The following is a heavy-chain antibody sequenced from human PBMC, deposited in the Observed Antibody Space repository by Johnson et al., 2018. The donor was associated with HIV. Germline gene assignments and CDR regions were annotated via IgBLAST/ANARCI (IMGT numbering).Heavy chain of an antibody. J-gene: IGHJ3*02. CDR2: IRWNSGSI. D-gene: IGHD2-15*01. Sequence: VQVVESGGGVVQPGMSLRLSCAASGFTFDDYAMHWVRQAPGKGLEWVSGIRWNSGSIGYADSVKGRFTISRDNAKNSLYLQMGSLRAEDMAVYYCARETRGGGGAFDIWGQGTMVTVSS. CDR3: ARETRGGGGAFDI. CDR1: GFTFDDYA. V-gene: IGHV3-9*03.